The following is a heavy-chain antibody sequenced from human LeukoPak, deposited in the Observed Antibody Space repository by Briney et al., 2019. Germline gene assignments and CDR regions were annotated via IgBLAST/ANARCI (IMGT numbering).Heavy chain of an antibody. V-gene: IGHV3-21*01. D-gene: IGHD2-21*02. Sequence: GGSLRLSCAASGFTFSSYSMNWVRQAPGKGLEWVSSISSSSSYIYYADSVRGRFTISRDNAKNSLYLQMNNLRAEDTAVYYCVRSDWENLLYYFDYWGQGTLVTVSS. CDR3: VRSDWENLLYYFDY. CDR2: ISSSSSYI. J-gene: IGHJ4*02. CDR1: GFTFSSYS.